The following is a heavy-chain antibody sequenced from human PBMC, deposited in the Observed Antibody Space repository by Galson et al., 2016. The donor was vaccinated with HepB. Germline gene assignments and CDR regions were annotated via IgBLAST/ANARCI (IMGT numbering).Heavy chain of an antibody. CDR2: ISYSGNT. CDR3: ARTFVDIYGRRYFDY. D-gene: IGHD5-18*01. Sequence: SETLSLTCTVSSDSFTGSSYYWAWIRQPPGKGLEWIGSISYSGNTYYNPSLKSRVTMSVDTSRKHFSLKLTSVTAADTAVFYCARTFVDIYGRRYFDYWGQGTLVSVS. J-gene: IGHJ4*02. V-gene: IGHV4-39*02. CDR1: SDSFTGSSYY.